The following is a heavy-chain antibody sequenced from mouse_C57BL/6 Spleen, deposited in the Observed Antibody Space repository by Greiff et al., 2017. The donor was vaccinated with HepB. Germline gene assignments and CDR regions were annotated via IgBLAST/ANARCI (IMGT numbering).Heavy chain of an antibody. D-gene: IGHD1-1*01. CDR1: GYTFTSYG. CDR3: ARRGGYYGSTLPYYFDY. V-gene: IGHV1-81*01. J-gene: IGHJ2*01. Sequence: QVHVKQSGAELARPGASVKLSCKASGYTFTSYGISWVKQRTGQGLEWIGEIYPRSGNTYYNEKFKGKATLTADKSSSTAYMELRSLTSEDSAVYFCARRGGYYGSTLPYYFDYWGQGTTLTVSS. CDR2: IYPRSGNT.